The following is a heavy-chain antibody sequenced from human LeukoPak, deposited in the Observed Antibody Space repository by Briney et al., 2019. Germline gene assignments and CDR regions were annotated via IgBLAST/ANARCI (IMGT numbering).Heavy chain of an antibody. D-gene: IGHD2-2*01. CDR3: AICSSTWSGDRPDS. V-gene: IGHV1-69*13. CDR1: GCTFRNYP. J-gene: IGHJ4*02. CDR2: IHPIFRMT. Sequence: GASVKVSCKASGCTFRNYPISWVRQAPGQGLEWTGGIHPIFRMTNYAEKFQGRVTITADESTTTAYLELNSLRSEDTAVYYCAICSSTWSGDRPDSWGKGSLVTVSS.